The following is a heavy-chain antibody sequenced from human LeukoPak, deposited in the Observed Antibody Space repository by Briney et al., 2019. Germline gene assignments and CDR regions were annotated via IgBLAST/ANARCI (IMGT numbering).Heavy chain of an antibody. D-gene: IGHD3-22*01. J-gene: IGHJ3*02. CDR3: ARDLVDYDSSGPDAFDI. CDR1: GFTFSSYA. Sequence: GGSLRLSCAASGFTFSSYAMHWVRQAPGKGLEGVAVISYDGSNKYYADSVKGRFTISRDNSKNTLYLQMNSLRAEDTAVYYCARDLVDYDSSGPDAFDIWGQGTMVTVSS. V-gene: IGHV3-30*04. CDR2: ISYDGSNK.